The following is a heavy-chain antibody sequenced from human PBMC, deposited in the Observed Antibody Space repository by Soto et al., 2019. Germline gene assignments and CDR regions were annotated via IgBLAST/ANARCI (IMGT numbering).Heavy chain of an antibody. CDR1: GFTFSGYA. V-gene: IGHV3-30-3*01. J-gene: IGHJ4*02. Sequence: GGSLRLSCAASGFTFSGYAIHWVRRAPGKGLEWVAIISFDGSNEYYADSVRGRFTVSRDRSKNTFYLQLNSLRAEDTAVYYCARAFSASYHYFDYWGQGTLVTVSS. CDR2: ISFDGSNE. CDR3: ARAFSASYHYFDY. D-gene: IGHD2-15*01.